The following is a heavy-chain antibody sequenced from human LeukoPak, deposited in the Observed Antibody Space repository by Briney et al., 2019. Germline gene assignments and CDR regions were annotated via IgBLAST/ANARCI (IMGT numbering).Heavy chain of an antibody. CDR3: ATILGYCSGATCYSDY. CDR1: GFTFSSYS. Sequence: GGSLRLSCAASGFTFSSYSMNWVRQAPGKGLEWVSSISSSSSYIYYADSVKGRFTISRDNAKNSLYLQMNSLRAEDTAVYYCATILGYCSGATCYSDYWGQGTLVTVSS. CDR2: ISSSSSYI. D-gene: IGHD2-15*01. V-gene: IGHV3-21*01. J-gene: IGHJ4*02.